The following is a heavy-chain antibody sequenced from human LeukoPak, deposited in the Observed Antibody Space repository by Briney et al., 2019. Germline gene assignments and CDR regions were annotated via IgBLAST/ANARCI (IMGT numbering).Heavy chain of an antibody. V-gene: IGHV1-18*01. Sequence: GASVKVSCKASGYTFTSYGIRWVRQAPGQGLEWMGWISTYNGNTNYAQKLQVRVTMTTDTSTSTAYMELRSLRSDDTAVYYCARDLLYCSGGSCPFDYWGQGTLVTVSS. D-gene: IGHD2-15*01. CDR2: ISTYNGNT. CDR1: GYTFTSYG. CDR3: ARDLLYCSGGSCPFDY. J-gene: IGHJ4*02.